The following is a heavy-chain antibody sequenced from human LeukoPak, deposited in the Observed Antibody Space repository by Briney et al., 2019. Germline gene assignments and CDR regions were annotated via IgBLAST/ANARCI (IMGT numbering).Heavy chain of an antibody. V-gene: IGHV4-59*01. CDR2: IYYSGST. CDR1: GGSISSYY. J-gene: IGHJ3*02. Sequence: SETLSLTCTVSGGSISSYYWSWIRQPPGKGLEWIGYIYYSGSTNYNPSLKSRVSISLDTSKNQFSLNLKSVTAADTGVYYCARGGYGDRDDSLDIWGQGTMVTVSS. CDR3: ARGGYGDRDDSLDI. D-gene: IGHD4-17*01.